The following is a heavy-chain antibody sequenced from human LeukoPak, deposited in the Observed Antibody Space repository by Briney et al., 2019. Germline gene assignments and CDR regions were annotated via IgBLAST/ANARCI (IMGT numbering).Heavy chain of an antibody. CDR1: GGSISSYY. CDR3: ARLLRLDFWSGYNYYFDY. CDR2: IYTSGST. J-gene: IGHJ4*02. Sequence: PSETLSLTCTVSGGSISSYYWSWIRQPPGKGLEWIGYIYTSGSTNYNPSLKSRVTISVDTSKNQSSLELSSVAAADTGVYYCARLLRLDFWSGYNYYFDYWGQGTLVTVSS. D-gene: IGHD3-3*01. V-gene: IGHV4-4*09.